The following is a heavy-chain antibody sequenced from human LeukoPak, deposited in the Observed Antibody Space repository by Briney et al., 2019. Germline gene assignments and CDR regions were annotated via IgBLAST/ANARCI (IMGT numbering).Heavy chain of an antibody. D-gene: IGHD2-2*01. Sequence: PSETLSLTCTVSGGSISSGSYYWSWIRQPAGKGLEWIGRIYTSGSTNYNPSLKSRVTISVDTSKNQFSLKLSSVTAADTAVYYCARSAVAVPAALAYFDYWGQGTLVTVSS. J-gene: IGHJ4*02. V-gene: IGHV4-61*02. CDR1: GGSISSGSYY. CDR2: IYTSGST. CDR3: ARSAVAVPAALAYFDY.